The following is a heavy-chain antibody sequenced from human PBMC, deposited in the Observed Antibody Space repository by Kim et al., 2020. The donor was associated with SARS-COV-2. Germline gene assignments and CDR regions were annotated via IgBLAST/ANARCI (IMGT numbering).Heavy chain of an antibody. V-gene: IGHV3-11*06. D-gene: IGHD3-9*01. J-gene: IGHJ3*02. Sequence: GRFTISRDNAKNSLYLQMNSLRAEDTAVYYCARDSGLRYFDWLSRGAFDIWGQGTMVTVSS. CDR3: ARDSGLRYFDWLSRGAFDI.